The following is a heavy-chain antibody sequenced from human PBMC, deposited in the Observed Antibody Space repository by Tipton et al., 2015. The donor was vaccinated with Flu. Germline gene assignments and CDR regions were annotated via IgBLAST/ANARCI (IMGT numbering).Heavy chain of an antibody. J-gene: IGHJ4*02. D-gene: IGHD6-13*01. CDR1: GFLFSDYY. Sequence: SLRLSCTASGFLFSDYYMSWIRLAPGKGLEWVSYISTSGGTTSYADSVVGRFTISRDNTRDSLYLQMNSLRAEDTAVYYCARVVTAAGTGPLHWGQGTLVTVSS. V-gene: IGHV3-11*01. CDR2: ISTSGGTT. CDR3: ARVVTAAGTGPLH.